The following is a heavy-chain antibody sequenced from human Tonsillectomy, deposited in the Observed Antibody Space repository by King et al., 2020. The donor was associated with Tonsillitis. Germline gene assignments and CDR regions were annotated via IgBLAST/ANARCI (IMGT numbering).Heavy chain of an antibody. CDR1: GFTFSSYG. Sequence: VQLVESGGGVVQPGRSLRLSCAASGFTFSSYGMHWVRQAPGKGLEWGAVISYDGSNKYYADSVKGRFTISRDNSKNTLYLQMNSLRAEDTAVYYCAKDLEYSSSMLDYWGQGTLVTVSS. J-gene: IGHJ4*02. CDR2: ISYDGSNK. D-gene: IGHD6-6*01. V-gene: IGHV3-30*18. CDR3: AKDLEYSSSMLDY.